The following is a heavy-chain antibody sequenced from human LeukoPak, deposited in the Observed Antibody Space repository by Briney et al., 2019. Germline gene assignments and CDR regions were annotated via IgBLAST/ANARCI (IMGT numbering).Heavy chain of an antibody. CDR1: GASISSSSYY. CDR3: VRDPGYYDSSGVIQDY. J-gene: IGHJ4*02. Sequence: SETLSLTCTVSGASISSSSYYWGWIRQPPGKGLEWIGSIYHSGSTYYNPSLKSRVTISVDTSKNQFSLKLSSVTAADTAVYYCVRDPGYYDSSGVIQDYWGQGTLVTVSS. D-gene: IGHD3-22*01. V-gene: IGHV4-39*07. CDR2: IYHSGST.